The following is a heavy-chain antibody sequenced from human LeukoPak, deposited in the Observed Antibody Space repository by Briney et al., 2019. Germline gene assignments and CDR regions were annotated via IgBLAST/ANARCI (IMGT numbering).Heavy chain of an antibody. D-gene: IGHD3-10*01. CDR1: GFTLSNYG. Sequence: GGSLRLSCAVSGFTLSNYGMTWVRQAPGKGLEWVAGISSSGGATYYADSVKGRFTISRDNPKNTLYLQMNSLRAEDTAVYFCAKRGVVIRVILVGFHKEAYYFDSWGQGALVTVPS. CDR3: AKRGVVIRVILVGFHKEAYYFDS. J-gene: IGHJ4*02. CDR2: ISSSGGAT. V-gene: IGHV3-23*01.